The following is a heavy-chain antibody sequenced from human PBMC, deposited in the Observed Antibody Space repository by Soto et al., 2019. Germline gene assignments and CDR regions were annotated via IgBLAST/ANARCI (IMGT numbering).Heavy chain of an antibody. CDR2: ISYDGSNR. J-gene: IGHJ6*02. D-gene: IGHD2-15*01. CDR1: GFTFSSYG. V-gene: IGHV3-30*18. CDR3: AKEVAVVGSFLYYYYAMDV. Sequence: QVQLVESGGGVVQPGVSLRLSCAASGFTFSSYGMHWVRQAPGKGLEWVAFISYDGSNRDYEDSVQGRFTISRDNSKSTLFLQMNNLRTEDTAVYYCAKEVAVVGSFLYYYYAMDVWGQGTTVTVSS.